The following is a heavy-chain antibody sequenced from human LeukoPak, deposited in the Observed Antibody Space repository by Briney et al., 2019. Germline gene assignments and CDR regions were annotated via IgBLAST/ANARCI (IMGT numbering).Heavy chain of an antibody. CDR1: GFTFSSYS. V-gene: IGHV3-48*01. CDR3: ARDGVTMVRGATNWFDP. J-gene: IGHJ5*02. Sequence: GSLRLSCAASGFTFSSYSMNWVRQAPGKGLEWVSYISSSSSTIYYADSVKGRFTISRDNAKNSLYLQMNSLRAEDTAVYYCARDGVTMVRGATNWFDPWGQGTLVTVSS. D-gene: IGHD3-10*01. CDR2: ISSSSSTI.